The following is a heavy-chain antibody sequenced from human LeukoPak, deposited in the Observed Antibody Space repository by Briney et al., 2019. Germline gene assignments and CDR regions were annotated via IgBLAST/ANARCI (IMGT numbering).Heavy chain of an antibody. J-gene: IGHJ4*02. CDR3: AKDEDSYYDY. CDR1: GFTFSTYG. V-gene: IGHV3-30*02. Sequence: EPGGSLRLSCAASGFTFSTYGMHWVRQAPGKGLEWVAFIRYDGSNKYYADSVKGQFTISRDNSKNTLHLQMNSLRAEDTAVFYCAKDEDSYYDYWGQGTLVTVSS. CDR2: IRYDGSNK.